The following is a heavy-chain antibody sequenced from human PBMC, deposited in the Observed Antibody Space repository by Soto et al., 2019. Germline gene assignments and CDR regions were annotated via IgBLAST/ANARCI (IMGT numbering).Heavy chain of an antibody. V-gene: IGHV1-46*01. CDR1: GYTFTSYY. Sequence: GASVKVSCKASGYTFTSYYMHWVRQAPGQGLEWMGIINPSGGSTSYAQKFQGRVTMTRDTSTSTVYTELSSLRSEDTAVYYCARDRGNCSGGSCYWFDPWGQGTLVTVSS. J-gene: IGHJ5*02. D-gene: IGHD2-15*01. CDR3: ARDRGNCSGGSCYWFDP. CDR2: INPSGGST.